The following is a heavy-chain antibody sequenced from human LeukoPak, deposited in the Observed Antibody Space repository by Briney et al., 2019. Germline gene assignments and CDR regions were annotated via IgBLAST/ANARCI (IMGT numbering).Heavy chain of an antibody. D-gene: IGHD3-10*01. V-gene: IGHV1-8*01. Sequence: ASVNVSCKASGYTFTNYDINWVRQATGQGLEWMGWMNPNSGNTGYAQKFQDRVTITRNTSISTAYMELTRLTSEDTAVYYCARGDSGYFFYYGLDVWGQGTTVTVSS. J-gene: IGHJ6*02. CDR2: MNPNSGNT. CDR3: ARGDSGYFFYYGLDV. CDR1: GYTFTNYD.